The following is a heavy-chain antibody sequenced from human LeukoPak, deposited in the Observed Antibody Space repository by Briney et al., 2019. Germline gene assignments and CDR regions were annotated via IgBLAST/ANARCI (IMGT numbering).Heavy chain of an antibody. J-gene: IGHJ4*02. V-gene: IGHV1-69*13. CDR3: ARDQVPAATIPLFDY. Sequence: ASVKVSCKASGGTFSSYAISWVRQAPGQGLEWMGGIIPIFGTANYAQKFQGRVTITADESTSTAYMELSSLRSEDTAVYYCARDQVPAATIPLFDYWGQGTLVTVSS. CDR1: GGTFSSYA. CDR2: IIPIFGTA. D-gene: IGHD2-2*01.